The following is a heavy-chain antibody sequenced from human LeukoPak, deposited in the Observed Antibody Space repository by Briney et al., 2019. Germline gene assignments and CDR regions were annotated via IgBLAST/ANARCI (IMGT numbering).Heavy chain of an antibody. D-gene: IGHD3-22*01. CDR2: INHSGST. V-gene: IGHV4-34*01. CDR1: GGSFSGYY. J-gene: IGHJ4*02. CDR3: ARGHYYYDSSGYSN. Sequence: SETLSLTCAVYGGSFSGYYWSWIRQPPGKGLEWIGEINHSGSTNYNPSLKSRVTISVDTSKNQFSLKLSSVTAADTAVYYCARGHYYYDSSGYSNWGQGTLVTVSS.